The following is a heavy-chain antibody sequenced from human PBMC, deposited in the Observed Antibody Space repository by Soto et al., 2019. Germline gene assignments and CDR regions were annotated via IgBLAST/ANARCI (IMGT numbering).Heavy chain of an antibody. Sequence: QLVESGGGLVQPGGSLRLSCAASGFTFSDYPMNWVRQAPGKGLEWVSSIRTISSAIYFAYSVRGRFTISRDNARNSLYLQMTSRSDEDTAVYYCARETPAFDSWGQGTLVTVSS. CDR3: ARETPAFDS. V-gene: IGHV3-48*02. CDR2: IRTISSAI. J-gene: IGHJ4*02. D-gene: IGHD2-15*01. CDR1: GFTFSDYP.